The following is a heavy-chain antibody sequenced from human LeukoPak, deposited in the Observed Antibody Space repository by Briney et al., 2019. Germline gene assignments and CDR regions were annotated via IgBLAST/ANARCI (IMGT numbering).Heavy chain of an antibody. Sequence: GASVKVSCKASGYTFTGYHMHWVRQAPGQGLEWMGWINPNSGGTSYAQKFQGRVTMTRDTSISTAYMEMSSLRSDDTAVYYCARRGSSSSSEFDYWGQGTLVTVSS. CDR2: INPNSGGT. J-gene: IGHJ4*02. V-gene: IGHV1-2*02. D-gene: IGHD6-13*01. CDR3: ARRGSSSSSEFDY. CDR1: GYTFTGYH.